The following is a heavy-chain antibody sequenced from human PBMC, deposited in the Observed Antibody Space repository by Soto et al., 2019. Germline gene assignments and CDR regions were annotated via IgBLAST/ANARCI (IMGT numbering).Heavy chain of an antibody. D-gene: IGHD3-9*01. CDR2: ISTYNDNK. V-gene: IGHV1-18*01. CDR3: VRELSGLGTIDY. CDR1: GYTFSTYG. Sequence: QVQLVQSGAEVKRPGASVTVSCKASGYTFSTYGISWVRQAPGQGLEGMGWISTYNDNKKYAQKFQVRVTMTTATYTTTAYMELRSLRSDDTAMYYCVRELSGLGTIDYWGQGTLLTVSS. J-gene: IGHJ4*02.